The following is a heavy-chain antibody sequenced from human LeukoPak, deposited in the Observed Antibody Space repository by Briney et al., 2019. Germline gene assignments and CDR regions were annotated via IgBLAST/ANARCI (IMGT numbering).Heavy chain of an antibody. Sequence: SETLSLTCTVSGGSISSYYWSWIRQPPGKGLEWIGYTYYSGSTNYNPSLKSRVTISVDTSKNQFSLKLSSVTAADTAVYYCARERVGSSFPDYFDYWGQGTLVTVSS. CDR2: TYYSGST. CDR3: ARERVGSSFPDYFDY. CDR1: GGSISSYY. J-gene: IGHJ4*02. D-gene: IGHD6-6*01. V-gene: IGHV4-59*01.